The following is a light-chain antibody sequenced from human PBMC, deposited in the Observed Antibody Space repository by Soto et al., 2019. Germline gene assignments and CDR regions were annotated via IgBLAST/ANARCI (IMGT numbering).Light chain of an antibody. CDR1: QSVSSN. J-gene: IGKJ5*01. Sequence: EILITQSPATLSVSPGERATLSCRASQSVSSNLAWYQQKPGQAPRLLIYGASTRATGIPARFSGSGSGTEFTLTISSLQSEDFAVYYCQQYNNWLSITFGQGTRLEI. CDR3: QQYNNWLSIT. CDR2: GAS. V-gene: IGKV3-15*01.